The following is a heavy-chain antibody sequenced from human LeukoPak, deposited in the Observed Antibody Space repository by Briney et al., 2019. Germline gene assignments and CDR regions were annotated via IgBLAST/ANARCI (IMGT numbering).Heavy chain of an antibody. D-gene: IGHD1-7*01. CDR2: ISAYNGNP. J-gene: IGHJ5*02. Sequence: ASVKVSCKASGYTLTSYGISRVGQAPGQGLEWMGWISAYNGNPNYAQKLQGRVTMTTDTSTSTAYMELRSLRSDDTAVYYCARDSLELRGDWFDPWGQGSLVTVSS. V-gene: IGHV1-18*01. CDR1: GYTLTSYG. CDR3: ARDSLELRGDWFDP.